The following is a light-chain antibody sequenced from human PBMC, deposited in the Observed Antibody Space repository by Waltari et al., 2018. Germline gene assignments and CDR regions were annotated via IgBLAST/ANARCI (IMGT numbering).Light chain of an antibody. Sequence: QVVLTQSPSASASLGASVKLTCTLSSGHSDYAIAWHQQQPATGPRYLMKVNSGGSHSKGDGIPDRFSGSSSGAERYLTISSLQSEDEADYYCQTWDTATHVIFAGGTKLTVL. CDR1: SGHSDYA. V-gene: IGLV4-69*01. J-gene: IGLJ2*01. CDR3: QTWDTATHVI. CDR2: VNSGGSH.